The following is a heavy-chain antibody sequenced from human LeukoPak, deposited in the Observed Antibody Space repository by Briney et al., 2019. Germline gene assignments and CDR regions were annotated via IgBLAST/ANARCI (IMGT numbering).Heavy chain of an antibody. CDR1: GFTFSSYE. J-gene: IGHJ4*02. D-gene: IGHD2-2*01. V-gene: IGHV3-48*03. Sequence: GGSLRLSCAASGFTFSSYEMNWVRQAPGKGLEWVSYISSNGSTIYYADSVKGRFTISRDNAKNSLYLQMNSLRAEDTAVYYCARELAGVVVVPAAMNLGYWGQGTLVTVSS. CDR3: ARELAGVVVVPAAMNLGY. CDR2: ISSNGSTI.